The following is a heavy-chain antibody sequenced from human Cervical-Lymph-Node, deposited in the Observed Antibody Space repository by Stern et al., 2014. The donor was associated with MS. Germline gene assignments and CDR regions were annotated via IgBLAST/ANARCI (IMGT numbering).Heavy chain of an antibody. CDR1: GVTFSRYW. D-gene: IGHD5-24*01. J-gene: IGHJ4*02. V-gene: IGHV3-7*01. CDR3: AREYN. Sequence: VQLEESGGGLVQPGGSLTLSCVASGVTFSRYWMGWVRQTPGKGLECVASINPDGSQKNYVDSVKGRFTISRDNAKNSLYLQMNTLRAEDTAIYYCAREYNWGQGTLVTVSS. CDR2: INPDGSQK.